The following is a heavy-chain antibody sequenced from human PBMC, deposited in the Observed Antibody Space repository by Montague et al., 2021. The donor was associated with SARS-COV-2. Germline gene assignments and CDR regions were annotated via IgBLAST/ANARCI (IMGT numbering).Heavy chain of an antibody. CDR1: GFTFSSYA. J-gene: IGHJ4*02. Sequence: SLRLSCAASGFTFSSYAMHWVRQAPGKGLEWVAVISYDGSNKYYADSVKGRFTISRDNSKNTLYLQMNSLRAEDTAVYYCARLHFDDRYYYGSGNLQLFDYWGQGTMVTVSS. CDR2: ISYDGSNK. CDR3: ARLHFDDRYYYGSGNLQLFDY. V-gene: IGHV3-30-3*01. D-gene: IGHD3-10*01.